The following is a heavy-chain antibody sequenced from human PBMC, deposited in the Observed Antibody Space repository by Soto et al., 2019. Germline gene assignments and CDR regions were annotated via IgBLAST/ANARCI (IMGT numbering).Heavy chain of an antibody. J-gene: IGHJ5*02. V-gene: IGHV4-30-4*01. CDR3: ARDLPWGYCSGGSCPGHWFDP. CDR1: GGSISSGDYY. Sequence: QVQLQESGPGLVKPSQTLSLTCTVSGGSISSGDYYWSWIRQPPGKGLEWIGYIYYSGSTYYNPSLKRRVTISVDTSKNQFSLKLSSVTAADTAVYYCARDLPWGYCSGGSCPGHWFDPWGQGTLVTVSS. D-gene: IGHD2-15*01. CDR2: IYYSGST.